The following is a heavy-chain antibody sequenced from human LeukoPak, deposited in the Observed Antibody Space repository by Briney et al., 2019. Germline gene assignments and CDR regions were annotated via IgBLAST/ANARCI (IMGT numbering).Heavy chain of an antibody. V-gene: IGHV1-69*05. Sequence: SVKVSCKASGGTFSSYAISWVRRAPGQGLEWMGGIIPIFGTANYAQKFQGRVTITTDESTSTAYMELSSLRSEDTAVYYCARAEHYYDSSGYCLDYWGQGTLVTVSS. D-gene: IGHD3-22*01. CDR2: IIPIFGTA. J-gene: IGHJ4*02. CDR3: ARAEHYYDSSGYCLDY. CDR1: GGTFSSYA.